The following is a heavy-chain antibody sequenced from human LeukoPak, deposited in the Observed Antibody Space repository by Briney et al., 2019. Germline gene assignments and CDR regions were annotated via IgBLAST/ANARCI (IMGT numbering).Heavy chain of an antibody. Sequence: GGSLRLPCAASGFDFSSHGMNWVRQAPGKGLEWVSTINFNGGSTYYAASVKRRFIVSTDNSKNTLYLQMNSLIVEDTAVYYCAKGGRGSWAGNTGDWGQGTLVSVSS. CDR3: AKGGRGSWAGNTGD. CDR1: GFDFSSHG. CDR2: INFNGGST. V-gene: IGHV3-23*01. J-gene: IGHJ4*02. D-gene: IGHD3-10*01.